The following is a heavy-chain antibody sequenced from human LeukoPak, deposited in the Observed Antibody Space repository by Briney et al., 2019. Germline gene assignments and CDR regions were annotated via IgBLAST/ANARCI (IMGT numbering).Heavy chain of an antibody. Sequence: GGSLRLSCAASGFTFSSYDMHWVRQATGKGLEWVSAIGTAGDTYYPGSVKGRFTNSRENAKNSLYLQMNSLRAEDTAVYYCARGKGSGWQRSYYYYYYGMDVWGQGTTVTVSS. CDR2: IGTAGDT. J-gene: IGHJ6*02. D-gene: IGHD6-19*01. CDR1: GFTFSSYD. V-gene: IGHV3-13*01. CDR3: ARGKGSGWQRSYYYYYYGMDV.